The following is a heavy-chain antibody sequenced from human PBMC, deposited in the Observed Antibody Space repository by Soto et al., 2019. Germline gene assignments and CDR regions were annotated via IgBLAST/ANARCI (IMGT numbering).Heavy chain of an antibody. D-gene: IGHD2-2*01. J-gene: IGHJ6*02. CDR2: IVVGSGNT. Sequence: ASVKVSCKASGSILTSYTVLSARETGVKRREWIGWIVVGSGNTNYAQKFQERVTITRDMSTSTAYMELSSLRSEDTAVYYCAADRDIVVVPAGTYYYYYGMDVWGQGTTVTVSS. CDR1: GSILTSYT. CDR3: AADRDIVVVPAGTYYYYYGMDV. V-gene: IGHV1-58*01.